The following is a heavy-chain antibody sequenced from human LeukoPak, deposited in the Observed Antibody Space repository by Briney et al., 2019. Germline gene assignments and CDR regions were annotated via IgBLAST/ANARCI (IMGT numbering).Heavy chain of an antibody. J-gene: IGHJ4*02. CDR2: ISSTLDNT. D-gene: IGHD3-3*01. CDR3: AKGTVRFLEWGQRGYFDY. Sequence: PGGSLRLSCAASGFTFDVVGMNWVRQAPGKGLEWVSSISSTLDNTYYADSVKGRFTISRDNSINTLYLQMNSQRAADTAVYYCAKGTVRFLEWGQRGYFDYWGQGALVTVSS. CDR1: GFTFDVVG. V-gene: IGHV3-23*01.